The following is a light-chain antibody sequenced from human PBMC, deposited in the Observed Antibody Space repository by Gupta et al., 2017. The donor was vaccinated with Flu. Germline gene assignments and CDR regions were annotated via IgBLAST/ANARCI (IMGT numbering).Light chain of an antibody. CDR1: SSDIGAYKY. J-gene: IGLJ1*01. CDR3: SSHTVSDTFV. V-gene: IGLV2-8*01. CDR2: EVT. Sequence: QSALTQPPYTSGSLGQSITISCTGTSSDIGAYKYVSWHQQHAGKAPKLIIYEVTKRPSGVPDRFSGSKSGNTASLTVSVLQAEDEGDYYCSSHTVSDTFVFGTGTAVTVL.